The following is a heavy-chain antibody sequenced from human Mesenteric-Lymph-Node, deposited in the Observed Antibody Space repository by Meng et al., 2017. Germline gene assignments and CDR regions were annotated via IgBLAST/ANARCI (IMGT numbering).Heavy chain of an antibody. Sequence: ASVKVSCKASGYIFTTYFMHWVRQAPGQRLEWMAWINPGNGYAKYSQQFQGRVTVTRDTPASTVYMEVSSLRSEDTAIYYCAREGSRGSLDYWGQGTLVTVSS. D-gene: IGHD2/OR15-2a*01. CDR1: GYIFTTYF. CDR3: AREGSRGSLDY. V-gene: IGHV1-3*01. J-gene: IGHJ4*02. CDR2: INPGNGYA.